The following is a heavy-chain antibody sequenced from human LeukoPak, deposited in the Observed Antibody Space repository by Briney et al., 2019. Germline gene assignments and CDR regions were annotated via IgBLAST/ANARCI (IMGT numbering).Heavy chain of an antibody. CDR3: ARGLTAEDY. CDR1: GGSFSGYY. D-gene: IGHD1-20*01. J-gene: IGHJ4*02. CDR2: IYTSGST. V-gene: IGHV4-59*10. Sequence: SETLSLTCAVYGGSFSGYYWSWIRQPTGKGLEWIGRIYTSGSTNYNPSLKSRVTISVDTSKNQFSLKLSSVTAADTAVYYCARGLTAEDYWGQGTLVTVSS.